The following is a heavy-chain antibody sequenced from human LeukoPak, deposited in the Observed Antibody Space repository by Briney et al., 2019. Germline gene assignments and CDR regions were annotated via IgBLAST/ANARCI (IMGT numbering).Heavy chain of an antibody. Sequence: SVKVSCKASGGTFSSYAISWVRQAPGQGLEWMGGIIPIFGTANYAQKFQGRVTITADKSTSTAYMELSSLRSEGTAVYYCARVAENAFDIWGQGTMVTVSS. CDR2: IIPIFGTA. CDR3: ARVAENAFDI. CDR1: GGTFSSYA. V-gene: IGHV1-69*06. J-gene: IGHJ3*02.